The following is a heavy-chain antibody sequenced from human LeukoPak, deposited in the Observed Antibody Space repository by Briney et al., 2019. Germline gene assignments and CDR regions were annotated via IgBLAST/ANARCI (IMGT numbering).Heavy chain of an antibody. V-gene: IGHV1-69*04. J-gene: IGHJ6*02. CDR1: GGTFSSYA. CDR3: ARLGYYDSSGYPDYYYYYGMDV. D-gene: IGHD3-22*01. Sequence: GSSVKVPCKASGGTFSSYAISWVRQAPGQGLEWMGRIIPILGIANYAQKFQGRVTITADKSTSTAYMELSSLRSEDTAVYYCARLGYYDSSGYPDYYYYYGMDVWGQGTTVTVSS. CDR2: IIPILGIA.